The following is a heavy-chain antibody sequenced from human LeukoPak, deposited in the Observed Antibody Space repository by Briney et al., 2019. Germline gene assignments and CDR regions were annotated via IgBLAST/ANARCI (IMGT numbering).Heavy chain of an antibody. CDR2: IYTSGST. J-gene: IGHJ3*02. CDR1: GGSISSYY. Sequence: SETLSLTCTVSGGSISSYYWSWIRQPAGKGLEWIGGIYTSGSTNYNPSLKSRVTMSVDTSKNQFSLKLSSVTAADTAVYYCARDSNILTGDAFDIWGQGTMVTVSS. D-gene: IGHD3-9*01. V-gene: IGHV4-4*07. CDR3: ARDSNILTGDAFDI.